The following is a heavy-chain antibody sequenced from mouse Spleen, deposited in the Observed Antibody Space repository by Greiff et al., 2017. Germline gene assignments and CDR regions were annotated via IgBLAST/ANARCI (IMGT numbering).Heavy chain of an antibody. Sequence: EVKLEESGGGLVKPGGSLKLSCAASGFTFSDYGMHWVRQAPEKGLEWVAYISSGSSTIYYADTVKGRFTISRDNAKNTLFLQMTSLRSEDTAMYYCARTGLGRWYFDVWGAGTTVTVSS. CDR1: GFTFSDYG. CDR3: ARTGLGRWYFDV. CDR2: ISSGSSTI. V-gene: IGHV5-17*01. D-gene: IGHD4-1*01. J-gene: IGHJ1*01.